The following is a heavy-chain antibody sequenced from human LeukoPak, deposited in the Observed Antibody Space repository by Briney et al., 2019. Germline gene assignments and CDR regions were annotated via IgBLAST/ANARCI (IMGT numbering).Heavy chain of an antibody. CDR3: ARGRGRYYGSGSQPTDY. CDR1: GGSFSGYY. CDR2: INHSGST. D-gene: IGHD3-10*01. V-gene: IGHV4-34*01. J-gene: IGHJ4*02. Sequence: SETLSLTCAVYGGSFSGYYWSWIRQPPGKGLEWIGEINHSGSTNYNPSLKSRVTISVDTSKNQFSLKLSSVTAADTAVYYCARGRGRYYGSGSQPTDYWGQGTLVTASS.